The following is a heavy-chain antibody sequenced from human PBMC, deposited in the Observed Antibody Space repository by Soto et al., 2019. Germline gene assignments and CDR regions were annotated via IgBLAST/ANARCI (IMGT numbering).Heavy chain of an antibody. V-gene: IGHV4-30-4*01. J-gene: IGHJ5*02. CDR2: IPSRGRP. CDR1: GASVAGGSYY. CDR3: ARDTYSGYAFGL. Sequence: QVQLRESGPGLVKPSQTLSLTCSVSGASVAGGSYYWSWVRPPQGKGLEWIGYIPSRGRPFYNPSLTSRGTISADTSKNQLSLQLTSVTAADTAVYYCARDTYSGYAFGLWGQGTLVTVSS. D-gene: IGHD5-12*01.